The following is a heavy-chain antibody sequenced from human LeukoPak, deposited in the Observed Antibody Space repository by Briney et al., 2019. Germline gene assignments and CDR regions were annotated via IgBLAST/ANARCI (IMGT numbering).Heavy chain of an antibody. CDR1: GGSFSGYY. V-gene: IGHV4-34*01. CDR2: INHSGST. Sequence: PSETLSLTCAVYGGSFSGYYWSWIRQPPGKGLGWIGEINHSGSTNYNPSLKSRVTISVDTSKNQFSLKLSSVTAADTAVYYCASMVRGVIRFDPWGQGTLVTVSS. J-gene: IGHJ5*02. CDR3: ASMVRGVIRFDP. D-gene: IGHD3-10*01.